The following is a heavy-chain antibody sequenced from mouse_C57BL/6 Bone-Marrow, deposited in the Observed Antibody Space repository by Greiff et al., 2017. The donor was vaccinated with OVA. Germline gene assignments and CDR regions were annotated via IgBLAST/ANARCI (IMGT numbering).Heavy chain of an antibody. J-gene: IGHJ1*03. CDR3: ARWITTVGYFDV. CDR1: GFTFSDYY. CDR2: INYDGSST. D-gene: IGHD1-1*01. V-gene: IGHV5-16*01. Sequence: DVKLVESEGGLVQPGSSMKLSCTASGFTFSDYYMAWVRQVPEKGLEWVANINYDGSSTYYLDSLKSRFIISRDNAKNILYLQMSSLKSEDTATYYCARWITTVGYFDVWGTGTTVTVSS.